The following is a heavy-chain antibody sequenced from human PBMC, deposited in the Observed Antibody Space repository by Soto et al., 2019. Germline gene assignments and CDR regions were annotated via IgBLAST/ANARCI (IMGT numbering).Heavy chain of an antibody. V-gene: IGHV3-74*01. CDR2: INSDGSST. D-gene: IGHD6-19*01. CDR3: AKNPSSNSGWYFDY. CDR1: GFTFSSYW. Sequence: GGSLRLSCAASGFTFSSYWMHWVRQAPGKGLVWVSRINSDGSSTSYADSVKGRFTISRDNAKNTLYLQMNSLRAEDTAVYYCAKNPSSNSGWYFDYWGQGILVTVSS. J-gene: IGHJ4*02.